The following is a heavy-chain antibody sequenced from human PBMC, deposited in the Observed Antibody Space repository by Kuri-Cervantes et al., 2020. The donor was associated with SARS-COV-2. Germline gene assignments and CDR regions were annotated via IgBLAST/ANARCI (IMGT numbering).Heavy chain of an antibody. J-gene: IGHJ4*02. D-gene: IGHD3-22*01. CDR2: IYTSGST. V-gene: IGHV4-4*07. CDR1: GGSMDDHF. CDR3: ARDVRRLRNYYDSSGYPDY. Sequence: SETLSLTCSVSGGSMDDHFWTWIRQPAGKGLEWIGRIYTSGSTNYNPSLKSRVTMSVDTSKNQFSLELSSVTAADTAVYYCARDVRRLRNYYDSSGYPDYWGQGTLVTVSS.